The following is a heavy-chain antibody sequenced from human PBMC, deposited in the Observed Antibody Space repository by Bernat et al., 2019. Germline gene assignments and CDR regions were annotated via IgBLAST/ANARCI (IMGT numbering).Heavy chain of an antibody. CDR1: GFTCSRYW. J-gene: IGHJ4*02. Sequence: EVQVVESGGDLVQPGGSLRLSCAASGFTCSRYWLSWVRQAPGKGLEWVANINQEGSEKYYVDSVEGRFTISRDNAKNSLFLQMDSLRADDTAVYYCARSPATGTVDYWGQGTLVTVSS. D-gene: IGHD1-1*01. CDR2: INQEGSEK. V-gene: IGHV3-7*03. CDR3: ARSPATGTVDY.